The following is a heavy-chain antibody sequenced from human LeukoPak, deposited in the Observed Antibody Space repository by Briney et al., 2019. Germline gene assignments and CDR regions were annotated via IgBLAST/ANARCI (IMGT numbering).Heavy chain of an antibody. CDR1: GFTFSSYS. V-gene: IGHV3-48*01. CDR3: ARDSVGASNYI. CDR2: ISLSSSAI. D-gene: IGHD1-26*01. J-gene: IGHJ4*02. Sequence: PGGSLRLSCAASGFTFSSYSMTWVRQAPGKGLEWISYISLSSSAIYYADSVKGRFTISRDNAKNSLYLEMNSLRAEDTAVYYCARDSVGASNYIWGQGTLVTVSS.